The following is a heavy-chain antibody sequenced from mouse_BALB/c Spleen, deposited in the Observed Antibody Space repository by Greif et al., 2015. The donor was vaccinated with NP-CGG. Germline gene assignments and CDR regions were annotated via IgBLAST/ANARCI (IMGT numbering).Heavy chain of an antibody. D-gene: IGHD2-2*01. CDR1: GFAFSSYD. CDR3: AKGGYGIAMDY. J-gene: IGHJ4*01. CDR2: ISSGGGST. V-gene: IGHV5-12-1*01. Sequence: EVHLVESGGGLVKPGGSLKLFCAASGFAFSSYDMSWVRQTPEKRLEWVAYISSGGGSTYYPDTVKGRFTISRDNAKNTLYLQMSSLKSEDTAMYYCAKGGYGIAMDYWGQGTSVTVSS.